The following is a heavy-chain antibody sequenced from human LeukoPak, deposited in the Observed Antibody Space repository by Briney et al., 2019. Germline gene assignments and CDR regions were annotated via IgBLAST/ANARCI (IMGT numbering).Heavy chain of an antibody. CDR1: GLSLISNAVG. D-gene: IGHD3-10*01. CDR2: IYWDDDK. J-gene: IGHJ4*02. Sequence: SGPSLVNSSQTSTLTFTFYGLSLISNAVGKGWICQPPVKAMECFAFIYWDDDKRYSPSLKSRLTITKDTSKNQVVLTMTNMDPVDTATYYCAHSQDRLLWFGQSRPNYFDYWGQGTLVTVSS. CDR3: AHSQDRLLWFGQSRPNYFDY. V-gene: IGHV2-5*02.